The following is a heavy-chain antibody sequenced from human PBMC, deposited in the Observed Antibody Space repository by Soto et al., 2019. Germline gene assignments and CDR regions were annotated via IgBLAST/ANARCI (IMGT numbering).Heavy chain of an antibody. Sequence: EVQLVESGGGLVKPGGSLRLSCAASGFTFSSFTMNWVRQAPGKGLEWVSSIDTSSTYIYYADSVTGRFTISGDNAKKSVYLQMNSLRAEDTAVYYCARETGSYNWNDGLMDVWGRGTTVTVSS. CDR3: ARETGSYNWNDGLMDV. J-gene: IGHJ6*02. D-gene: IGHD1-20*01. V-gene: IGHV3-21*01. CDR2: IDTSSTYI. CDR1: GFTFSSFT.